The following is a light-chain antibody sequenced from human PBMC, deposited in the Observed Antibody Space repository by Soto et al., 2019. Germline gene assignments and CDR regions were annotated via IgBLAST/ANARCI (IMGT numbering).Light chain of an antibody. Sequence: EIVLTQSPATLSLSPGERATLSCRASQSVGSYLGWYQQKPGQAPRLLIYDASNRATGIPARFSGSGSATDFTLTISSLQSEDFAVYYCQQYNNWPLTFGQGTKVDIK. CDR1: QSVGSY. V-gene: IGKV3-11*01. CDR2: DAS. J-gene: IGKJ1*01. CDR3: QQYNNWPLT.